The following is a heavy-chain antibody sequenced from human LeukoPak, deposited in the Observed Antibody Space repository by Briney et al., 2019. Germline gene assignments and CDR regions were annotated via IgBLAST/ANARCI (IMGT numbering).Heavy chain of an antibody. Sequence: GGSLRLSCAASGLTFSTYSMNWVRQAPGQGLQWVSSISSSSKYIYYADSVKGRFTISRDNAKNSLYLQMNSLRPEDSAVYYCVLRYCSSTSCEDYWGQGTLVTVSS. D-gene: IGHD2-2*01. J-gene: IGHJ4*02. V-gene: IGHV3-21*06. CDR2: ISSSSKYI. CDR3: VLRYCSSTSCEDY. CDR1: GLTFSTYS.